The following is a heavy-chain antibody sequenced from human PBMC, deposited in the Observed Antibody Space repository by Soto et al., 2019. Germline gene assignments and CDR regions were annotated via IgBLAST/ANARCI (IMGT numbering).Heavy chain of an antibody. CDR3: ARQLTSRMPLYPYYYYYMDV. D-gene: IGHD2-21*02. J-gene: IGHJ6*03. Sequence: SETLSLTCTASGGSISSYYWSWIRQPPGKGLERIGYIHYSGSTNYNPSLKSRVTISVDTSQNQFSLKLSSVTAADTAVYYCARQLTSRMPLYPYYYYYMDVWGNGTTVTVS. CDR2: IHYSGST. V-gene: IGHV4-59*08. CDR1: GGSISSYY.